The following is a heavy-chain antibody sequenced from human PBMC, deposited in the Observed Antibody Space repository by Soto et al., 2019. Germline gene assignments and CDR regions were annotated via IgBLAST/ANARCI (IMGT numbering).Heavy chain of an antibody. CDR3: ARYTGDGAFEL. V-gene: IGHV1-3*01. CDR2: INAGYGNT. D-gene: IGHD7-27*01. J-gene: IGHJ4*02. CDR1: GYTSSSYA. Sequence: ASVKVSCKASGYTSSSYAMHWVRQAPGQRLEWMGWINAGYGNTKSSQKFQDRVTISRDTSASTAYMELTSLRSEDTAVYYCARYTGDGAFELWGEGTLATVSS.